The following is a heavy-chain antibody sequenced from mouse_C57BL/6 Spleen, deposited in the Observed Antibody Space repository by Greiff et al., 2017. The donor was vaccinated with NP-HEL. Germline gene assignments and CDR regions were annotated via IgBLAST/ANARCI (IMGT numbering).Heavy chain of an antibody. J-gene: IGHJ3*01. V-gene: IGHV1-55*01. D-gene: IGHD2-3*01. CDR2: IYPGSGST. CDR3: AREGLGGWSLAY. Sequence: VQLQQPGAELVKPGASVKMSCKASGYTFTSYWITWVKQRPGQGLEWIGDIYPGSGSTNYNEKFKSKATLTVDTSSSTAYMQLSSLTSEDSAVYYCAREGLGGWSLAYWGQGTLVTVAA. CDR1: GYTFTSYW.